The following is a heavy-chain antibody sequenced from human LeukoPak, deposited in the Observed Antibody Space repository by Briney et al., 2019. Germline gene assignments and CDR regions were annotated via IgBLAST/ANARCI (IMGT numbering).Heavy chain of an antibody. CDR2: ISSSSSYI. CDR1: GFTFSSYS. V-gene: IGHV3-21*01. D-gene: IGHD3-22*01. J-gene: IGHJ1*01. Sequence: GGSLRLSCAASGFTFSSYSMNWVRQAPGKGLEWVSSISSSSSYIYYADSVEGRFTISRDNAKNSLYLQMNSLRAEDTAVYYCARDPGYYDSSGYFPAYFQHWGQGTLVTVSS. CDR3: ARDPGYYDSSGYFPAYFQH.